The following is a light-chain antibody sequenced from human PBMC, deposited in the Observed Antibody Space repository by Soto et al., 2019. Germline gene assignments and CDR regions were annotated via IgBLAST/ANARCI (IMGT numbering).Light chain of an antibody. J-gene: IGKJ1*01. CDR2: GAS. CDR3: QKCDSAPWT. V-gene: IGKV1-27*01. Sequence: EIQMTQSPSSLSASVGDRVTITCRASQGISNYLAWYQQKPGKVPKLLIYGASTLQSGVPSRLSGSGSGTDFTLIINSLQPEDVATYYCQKCDSAPWTFGQGTKVEIK. CDR1: QGISNY.